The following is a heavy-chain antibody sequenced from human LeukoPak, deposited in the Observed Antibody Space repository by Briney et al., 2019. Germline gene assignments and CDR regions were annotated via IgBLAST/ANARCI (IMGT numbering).Heavy chain of an antibody. CDR1: GGSISSYY. CDR2: IYYSGST. V-gene: IGHV4-59*08. CDR3: ARHRYYYYGMDV. Sequence: SETLSLTCTVSGGSISSYYWSWIRQPPGKGLEWIGYIYYSGSTNYNPSLKSRVTISVDTSKNQFSLKLSSVTAADTAVYYCARHRYYYYGMDVWGQGTTVTVSS. J-gene: IGHJ6*02.